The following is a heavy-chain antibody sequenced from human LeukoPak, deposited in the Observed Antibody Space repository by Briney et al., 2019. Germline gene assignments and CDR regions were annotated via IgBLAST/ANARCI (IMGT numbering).Heavy chain of an antibody. D-gene: IGHD3-16*02. J-gene: IGHJ4*02. Sequence: PSETLSLTCAAYGGSFSGYYWSWIRQPPGKGLEWIGEINHSGSTNYNPSLKSRVTISVDTSKNQFSLKLSSVTAADTAVYYCARARGDYDYIWGSYRQRNPFDYWGQGTLVTVSS. V-gene: IGHV4-34*01. CDR1: GGSFSGYY. CDR3: ARARGDYDYIWGSYRQRNPFDY. CDR2: INHSGST.